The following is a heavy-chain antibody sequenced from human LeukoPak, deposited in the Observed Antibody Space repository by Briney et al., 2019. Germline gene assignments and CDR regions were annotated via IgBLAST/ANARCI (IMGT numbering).Heavy chain of an antibody. CDR1: GYTFTSYG. V-gene: IGHV1-18*01. J-gene: IGHJ4*02. CDR3: ALQGYCSSTSCYTAFDY. CDR2: ISAYNGNT. Sequence: ASVKVSCKASGYTFTSYGISWVRQAPGQGLEWMGWISAYNGNTNYAQKLQGRVTMTTDTSTSTAYMELRSLRSDDTAVYYCALQGYCSSTSCYTAFDYWGQGTLVTVSS. D-gene: IGHD2-2*02.